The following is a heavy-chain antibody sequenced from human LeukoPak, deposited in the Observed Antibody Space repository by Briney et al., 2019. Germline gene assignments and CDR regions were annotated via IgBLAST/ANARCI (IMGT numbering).Heavy chain of an antibody. CDR3: ARPDQ. D-gene: IGHD1-14*01. CDR1: GFTFSDYE. CDR2: ISSSGNIK. Sequence: PGGSLGLSCVASGFTFSDYEINWVRQAPGKGLEWISYISSSGNIKYYADSVKGRFTISRDNAKNSLYLQMSSLRAEDTATYYCARPDQWGQGTVVTVSS. J-gene: IGHJ4*02. V-gene: IGHV3-48*03.